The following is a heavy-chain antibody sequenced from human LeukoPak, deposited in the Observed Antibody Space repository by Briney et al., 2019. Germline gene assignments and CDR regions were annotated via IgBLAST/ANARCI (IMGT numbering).Heavy chain of an antibody. CDR1: GDSISGSTYY. CDR3: ARDSVAAAVHSNYFDY. D-gene: IGHD6-13*01. CDR2: IHYSGST. V-gene: IGHV4-39*07. Sequence: SETLSLTCTVSGDSISGSTYYWCWIRQPPGKGLEWIGSIHYSGSTQYNPSLKSRVSTSVDTSKNQFSLKLSSVTAADTAVYYCARDSVAAAVHSNYFDYWGQGTLVTVSS. J-gene: IGHJ4*02.